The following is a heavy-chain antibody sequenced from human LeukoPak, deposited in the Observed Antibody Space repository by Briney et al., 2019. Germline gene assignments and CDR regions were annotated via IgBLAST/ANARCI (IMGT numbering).Heavy chain of an antibody. CDR2: IDPSDSYT. D-gene: IGHD6-13*01. V-gene: IGHV5-10-1*01. J-gene: IGHJ5*02. Sequence: GESLKISCKGSGYSFTSYWISWVRPMPGKGLEWMGRIDPSDSYTNYSPSFQGHVTISADKSISTAYLQWSSLKASDTAMYYCARHALPDSSSWYRGNSVWFDPWGQGTLVTVSS. CDR1: GYSFTSYW. CDR3: ARHALPDSSSWYRGNSVWFDP.